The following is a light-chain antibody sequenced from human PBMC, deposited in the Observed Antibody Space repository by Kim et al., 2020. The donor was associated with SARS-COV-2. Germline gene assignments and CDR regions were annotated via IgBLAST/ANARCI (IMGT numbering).Light chain of an antibody. CDR3: QAWDSLYVV. J-gene: IGLJ2*01. CDR1: KLGDKY. CDR2: QDS. Sequence: SYELTQPPSVSVSPGQTASITCSGDKLGDKYACWYQQKPGQSPVLVIYQDSKRPSGIPERFSGSNSGNTATLTISGTQAMDEAVYYCQAWDSLYVVFGGGTQLTVL. V-gene: IGLV3-1*01.